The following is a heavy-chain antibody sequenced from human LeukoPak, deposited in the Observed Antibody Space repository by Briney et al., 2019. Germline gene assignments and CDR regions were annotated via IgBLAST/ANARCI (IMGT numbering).Heavy chain of an antibody. CDR3: ARGASGEQLVDYFDY. CDR2: IIPIFGTA. J-gene: IGHJ4*02. CDR1: GGTFSSYA. V-gene: IGHV1-69*13. D-gene: IGHD6-6*01. Sequence: ASVKVSCKASGGTFSSYAISWVRQAPGQGLEWMGGIIPIFGTANYAQKFQGRVTITADESTSTAYMELSSLRSEDTAVYYCARGASGEQLVDYFDYWGQGTLVTVSS.